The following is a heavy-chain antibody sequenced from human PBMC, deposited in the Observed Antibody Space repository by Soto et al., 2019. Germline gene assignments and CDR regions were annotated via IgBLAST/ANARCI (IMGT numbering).Heavy chain of an antibody. CDR3: AADPPVYYDFWSGRGYYYYGMDV. Sequence: SVKVSCKASGFTFTSSAVQWVRQARGQRLEWIGWIVVGSGNTNYAQKFQERVTITRDMSTSTAYMELSSLRSEDTAVYYCAADPPVYYDFWSGRGYYYYGMDVWGQGATVTVSS. CDR1: GFTFTSSA. J-gene: IGHJ6*02. CDR2: IVVGSGNT. D-gene: IGHD3-3*01. V-gene: IGHV1-58*01.